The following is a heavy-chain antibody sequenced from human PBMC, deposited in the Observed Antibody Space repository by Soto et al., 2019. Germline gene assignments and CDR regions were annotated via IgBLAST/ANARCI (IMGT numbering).Heavy chain of an antibody. Sequence: GESLKISCKGSGYSFTNYWICWVRQMPGKGLEWXGXIXXXDXDXXXSXXXXGQVTISADKSINTAYLQWSSLKASDTAMYYCGRHPYGDYDIMDVWGQGTTVTVSS. D-gene: IGHD4-17*01. CDR3: GRHPYGDYDIMDV. CDR1: GYSFTNYW. J-gene: IGHJ6*02. V-gene: IGHV5-51*01. CDR2: IXXXDXDX.